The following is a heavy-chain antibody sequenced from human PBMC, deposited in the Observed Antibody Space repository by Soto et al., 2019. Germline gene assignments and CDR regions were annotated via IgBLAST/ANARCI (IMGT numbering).Heavy chain of an antibody. D-gene: IGHD3-3*01. CDR3: AREGNDSWTRPGNWFDP. CDR2: IYYSGST. J-gene: IGHJ5*02. CDR1: GGSISSYY. Sequence: SDTLSLTCTVSGGSISSYYWSWIRQPPGKGLEWIGYIYYSGSTNYNPSLKSRVTISVDTSKNQFSLKLSSVTAADTAVYYCAREGNDSWTRPGNWFDPWGQGTLVTVSS. V-gene: IGHV4-59*01.